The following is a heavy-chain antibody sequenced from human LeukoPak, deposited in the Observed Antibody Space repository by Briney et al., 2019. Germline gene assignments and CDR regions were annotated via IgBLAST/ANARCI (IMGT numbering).Heavy chain of an antibody. CDR3: ARVSTPLQQLVSDYYSGMDV. D-gene: IGHD6-13*01. J-gene: IGHJ6*02. CDR2: MNPNSGNT. Sequence: ASVKVSCKASGYTFTSYYINWVRQATGQGLEWMGWMNPNSGNTGYAQTLQGRVTMTRNTSISKAYMELSSLRSEDPAVYYCARVSTPLQQLVSDYYSGMDVWGQGTTVTVSS. V-gene: IGHV1-8*01. CDR1: GYTFTSYY.